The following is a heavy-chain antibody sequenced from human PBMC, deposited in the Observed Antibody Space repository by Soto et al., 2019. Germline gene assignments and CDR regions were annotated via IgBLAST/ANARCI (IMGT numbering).Heavy chain of an antibody. D-gene: IGHD3-10*01. J-gene: IGHJ6*04. V-gene: IGHV3-53*02. CDR2: IYSGGSA. CDR1: GFTVSNNW. CDR3: AFITTPVR. Sequence: EVQLVETGGGLIQPGGSLRLSCADSGFTVSNNWMSWVRQATGKGLEWVSLIYSGGSAFYTDSVKGRFIISRDNSKNTLYLQMNSLRVEDTAVYYCAFITTPVRWGKGTTVTVSS.